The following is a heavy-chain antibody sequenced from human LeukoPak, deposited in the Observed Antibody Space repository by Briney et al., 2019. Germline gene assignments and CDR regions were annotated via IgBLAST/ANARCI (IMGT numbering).Heavy chain of an antibody. V-gene: IGHV4-59*01. J-gene: IGHJ3*02. CDR1: GGSISSYY. Sequence: SETLSLTCTVSGGSISSYYWSWIRQPPGKGLEWIGYIFYTGSTNYNPSLKSRVTISVLTSKNRFSLKLSSVTAADTAVYYCATLTGGDDAFGIWGQGTMVTVSS. CDR2: IFYTGST. D-gene: IGHD4-23*01. CDR3: ATLTGGDDAFGI.